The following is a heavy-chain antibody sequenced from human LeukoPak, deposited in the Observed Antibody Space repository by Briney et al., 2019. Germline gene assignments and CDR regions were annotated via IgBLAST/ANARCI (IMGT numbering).Heavy chain of an antibody. CDR2: IKQDGSEK. CDR1: GFTFSSYW. CDR3: ARGTIAAAGYYYFDY. J-gene: IGHJ4*02. Sequence: GGSLRLSCAASGFTFSSYWMSWVRQAPGKGLEWVANIKQDGSEKYYVDSVKGRFTISRDNAKNSLYLRMNSLRAEDTAVYYCARGTIAAAGYYYFDYWGQGTQVTVSS. D-gene: IGHD6-13*01. V-gene: IGHV3-7*04.